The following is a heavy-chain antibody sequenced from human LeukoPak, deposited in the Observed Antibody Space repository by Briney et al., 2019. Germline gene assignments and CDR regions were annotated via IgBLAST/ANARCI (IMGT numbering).Heavy chain of an antibody. CDR1: GGTFSSYA. CDR2: IIPILGIA. J-gene: IGHJ4*02. D-gene: IGHD3-22*01. V-gene: IGHV1-69*04. CDR3: ARERYYYDSSGYHYFDY. Sequence: SVKVSCKASGGTFSSYAISWVRQAPGQGLEWMGRIIPILGIANYAQKFQGRVTITADKSTSTAYMELSSLRSEDTAVYYCARERYYYDSSGYHYFDYWGQGTLVTVSS.